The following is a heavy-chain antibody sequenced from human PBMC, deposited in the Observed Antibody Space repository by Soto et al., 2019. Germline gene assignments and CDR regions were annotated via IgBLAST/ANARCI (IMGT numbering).Heavy chain of an antibody. CDR1: GYTFSSYA. Sequence: QVQLVQSGAEEKKPGASVKVSCKASGYTFSSYAMDWVRQAPGQRLEWMGWINAGNGNTKYSQKFQGRVTITRDTPASTAYMGLSSLRSEDTALYSCARAVGGPTSNLDYWGQGTLVTVSS. D-gene: IGHD3-16*01. V-gene: IGHV1-3*05. CDR3: ARAVGGPTSNLDY. CDR2: INAGNGNT. J-gene: IGHJ4*02.